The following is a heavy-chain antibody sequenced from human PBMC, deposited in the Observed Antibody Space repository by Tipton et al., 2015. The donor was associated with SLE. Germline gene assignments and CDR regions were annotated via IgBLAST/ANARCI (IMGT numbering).Heavy chain of an antibody. CDR2: IYYTGST. CDR1: GGSISSSSYY. D-gene: IGHD3-10*01. V-gene: IGHV4-39*07. J-gene: IGHJ3*02. Sequence: LRLSCTVSGGSISSSSYYWGWIRRPPGKGLEWIGSIYYTGSTYYNPSLKSRVTISVDTSKNQFSLNLSSVTAADTAVYYCARHRLSYTFDIWGQGTMVTVSS. CDR3: ARHRLSYTFDI.